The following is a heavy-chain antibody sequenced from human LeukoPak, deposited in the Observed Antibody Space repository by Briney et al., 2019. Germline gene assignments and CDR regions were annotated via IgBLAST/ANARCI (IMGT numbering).Heavy chain of an antibody. J-gene: IGHJ4*02. V-gene: IGHV3-23*01. D-gene: IGHD3/OR15-3a*01. CDR3: AKESPYTSPRDYYFDY. CDR2: ISGVAVRT. Sequence: PGGSLRLSCAASGFTFSSYAMSWVRQAPGKGLEWVSAISGVAVRTYYADSVKGRFTISRDNSKNTLSLQMNSLRAEDAAIYYCAKESPYTSPRDYYFDYWGQGTLVTVSS. CDR1: GFTFSSYA.